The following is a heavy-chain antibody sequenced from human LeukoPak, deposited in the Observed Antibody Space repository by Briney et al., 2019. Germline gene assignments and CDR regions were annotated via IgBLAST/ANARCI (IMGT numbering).Heavy chain of an antibody. CDR3: ARQGHNFFDY. CDR2: IDPSDSYT. CDR1: GYSFTSYW. Sequence: GESLKISCKGSGYSFTSYWISWVRQMPGKGLEWMGRIDPSDSYTNYRPLFQGHVTISADKSISTAYLQWSTLKASDTAMYYCARQGHNFFDYWGQGTLVTVSS. V-gene: IGHV5-10-1*01. J-gene: IGHJ4*02.